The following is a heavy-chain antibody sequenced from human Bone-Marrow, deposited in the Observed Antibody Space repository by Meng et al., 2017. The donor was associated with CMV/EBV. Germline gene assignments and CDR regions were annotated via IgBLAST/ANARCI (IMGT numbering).Heavy chain of an antibody. CDR1: GFTFDDYT. CDR3: TTLGYCSGGSCYVAHIPDY. D-gene: IGHD2-15*01. J-gene: IGHJ4*02. V-gene: IGHV3-43*01. Sequence: GESLKISCAASGFTFDDYTMHWVRQAPGKGLEWVSLISWDGGSTYYADSVKGRFTISRDNSKNSLYLQMNSLKTEDTAVYYCTTLGYCSGGSCYVAHIPDYWGQGTLVTVSS. CDR2: ISWDGGST.